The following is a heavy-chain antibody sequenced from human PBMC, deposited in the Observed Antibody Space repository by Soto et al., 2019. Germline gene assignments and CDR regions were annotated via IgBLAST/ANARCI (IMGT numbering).Heavy chain of an antibody. CDR3: ASYGYCSGGSCYSNWFDP. Sequence: SETLSLTCTVSGGSISSYYWSWSRQPPGKGLEWIGYIYYSGSTNYNPSLKSRVTISVDTSKNQSSLKLSSVTAADTAVYYCASYGYCSGGSCYSNWFDPRGQGTLVTVS. D-gene: IGHD2-15*01. CDR2: IYYSGST. CDR1: GGSISSYY. V-gene: IGHV4-59*01. J-gene: IGHJ5*02.